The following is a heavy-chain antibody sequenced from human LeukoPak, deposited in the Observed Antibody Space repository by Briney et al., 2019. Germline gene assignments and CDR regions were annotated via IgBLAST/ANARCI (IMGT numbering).Heavy chain of an antibody. CDR1: GFTFSSYA. Sequence: PGGSLRLSCAASGFTFSSYAMSWVRQAPGKGLEWVSAISGSGGSTYYADSVKGRFTISRDNSKNTLYLQMNSLRAEDTAVYYCAKDERYYDFWSGYSTPLYYFDYWGQGTLVTVSS. CDR2: ISGSGGST. CDR3: AKDERYYDFWSGYSTPLYYFDY. V-gene: IGHV3-23*01. J-gene: IGHJ4*02. D-gene: IGHD3-3*01.